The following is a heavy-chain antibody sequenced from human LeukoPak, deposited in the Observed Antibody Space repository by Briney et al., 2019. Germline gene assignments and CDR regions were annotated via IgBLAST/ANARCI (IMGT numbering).Heavy chain of an antibody. CDR2: VSSSTTIR. CDR1: GFSFSSYS. Sequence: SGGSLRLSCEASGFSFSSYSMNWVRQAPGKGLEWVSYVSSSTTIRNYADSVKGRFTISRDNAKNSLYLQMNTLRDEDTAVYYCARDRDWSFDYWGQGILVTVSS. J-gene: IGHJ4*02. D-gene: IGHD3/OR15-3a*01. CDR3: ARDRDWSFDY. V-gene: IGHV3-48*02.